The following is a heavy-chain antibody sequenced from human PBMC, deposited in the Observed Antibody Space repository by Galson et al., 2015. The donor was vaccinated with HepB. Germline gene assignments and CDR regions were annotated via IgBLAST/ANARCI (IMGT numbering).Heavy chain of an antibody. J-gene: IGHJ4*02. CDR1: GYTFTTYA. CDR2: ISGYNGNT. CDR3: ARHTDYYDILTGYYMRHYYFDY. D-gene: IGHD3-9*01. Sequence: SVKVSCKASGYTFTTYAISWVRQAPGQGLEWMGWISGYNGNTNYAQKLRGRVTMTTDTSTSTAYLELRSLRSDDTAVYYCARHTDYYDILTGYYMRHYYFDYWGQGTLVTVSS. V-gene: IGHV1-18*01.